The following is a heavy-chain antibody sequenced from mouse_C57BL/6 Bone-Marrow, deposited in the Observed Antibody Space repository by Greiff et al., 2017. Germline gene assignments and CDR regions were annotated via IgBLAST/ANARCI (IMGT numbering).Heavy chain of an antibody. V-gene: IGHV1-15*01. CDR3: TGYYGTWFAY. CDR2: IDPETGGT. D-gene: IGHD1-2*01. CDR1: GYTFTDYE. J-gene: IGHJ3*01. Sequence: VQLVESGAELVRPGASVTLSCKASGYTFTDYEMHWVKQTPVHGLEWIGAIDPETGGTAYNQKFKGKAILTADKSSSTAYMELRSLTSEDSAGYYCTGYYGTWFAYWGQGTLVTVSA.